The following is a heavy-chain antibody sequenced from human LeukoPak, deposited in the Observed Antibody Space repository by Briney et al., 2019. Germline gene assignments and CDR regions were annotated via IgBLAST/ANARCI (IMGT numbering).Heavy chain of an antibody. D-gene: IGHD2-2*01. Sequence: PGGSLRLSCAASGFTVSSNYMSWVRQAPGKGLEWVSVIYSGGSTYYADSVKGRFTISRDNSKNTLYLQMNSLRAEDTAVYYCARGYCSSTSCYPHAFDIWGQGTMVTVSS. CDR3: ARGYCSSTSCYPHAFDI. CDR2: IYSGGST. J-gene: IGHJ3*02. CDR1: GFTVSSNY. V-gene: IGHV3-66*01.